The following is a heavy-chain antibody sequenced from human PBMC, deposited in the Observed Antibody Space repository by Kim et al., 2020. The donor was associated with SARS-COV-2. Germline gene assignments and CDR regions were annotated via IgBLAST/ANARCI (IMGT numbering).Heavy chain of an antibody. D-gene: IGHD6-13*01. CDR3: ARGEGTPAAFH. CDR2: IYSSGST. J-gene: IGHJ1*01. Sequence: GGSLRLSCAASGFTVSSYYMSWVRQAPGKGLEWVSVIYSSGSTNYADSVKSRFTISRHNSKNTLYLQLNSLRAEDTAVYYCARGEGTPAAFHWGQGTLVSVSS. V-gene: IGHV3-53*04. CDR1: GFTVSSYY.